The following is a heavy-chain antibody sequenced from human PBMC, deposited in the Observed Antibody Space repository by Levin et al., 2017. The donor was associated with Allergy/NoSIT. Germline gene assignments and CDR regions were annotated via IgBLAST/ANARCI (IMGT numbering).Heavy chain of an antibody. Sequence: SVKVSCKASGGTFSSYAISWVRQAPGQGLEWMGGIIPIFGTANYAQKFQGRVTITADESTSTAYMELSSLRSEDTAVYYCATTVTRPHRPGYYMDVWGKGTTVTVSS. D-gene: IGHD4-17*01. CDR3: ATTVTRPHRPGYYMDV. CDR1: GGTFSSYA. V-gene: IGHV1-69*13. CDR2: IIPIFGTA. J-gene: IGHJ6*03.